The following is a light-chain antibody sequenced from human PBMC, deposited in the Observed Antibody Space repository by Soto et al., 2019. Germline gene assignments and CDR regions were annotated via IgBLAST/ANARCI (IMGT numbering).Light chain of an antibody. CDR1: QSVSSY. CDR2: DAS. Sequence: EIVLTQSPATLSLSPGERATLSCRASQSVSSYLAWYQHKPGQAPRLLIYDASKRATTIPARFSGSGSGTDFTLTISSLEPEDFAVYYCQQRTNWPIYTFGQGTKLEIK. V-gene: IGKV3-11*01. J-gene: IGKJ2*01. CDR3: QQRTNWPIYT.